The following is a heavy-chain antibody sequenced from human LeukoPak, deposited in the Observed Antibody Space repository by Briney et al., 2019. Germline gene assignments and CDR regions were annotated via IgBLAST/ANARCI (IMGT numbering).Heavy chain of an antibody. J-gene: IGHJ4*02. Sequence: GGSLRLSCAASGFTFSSYSMTWVRQAPGKGLEWVSTISGSGAATYYADSVKGRFTISRDNSKNTLYLQMNSLRAEDTAVYYCAAPYQRPYCGGDCYSKPPFDYWGQGTVVTVSS. D-gene: IGHD2-21*01. CDR1: GFTFSSYS. CDR3: AAPYQRPYCGGDCYSKPPFDY. V-gene: IGHV3-23*01. CDR2: ISGSGAAT.